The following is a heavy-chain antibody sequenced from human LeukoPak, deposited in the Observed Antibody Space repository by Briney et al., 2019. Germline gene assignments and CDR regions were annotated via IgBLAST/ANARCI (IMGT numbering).Heavy chain of an antibody. D-gene: IGHD5-18*01. CDR2: ISSGSSTI. V-gene: IGHV3-48*02. Sequence: GGSLRLSCAAPGFTFSNAWMSWVRQAPGKGLEWVSFISSGSSTIYYADSVKGRFTISRDNAKNSLYLQMKSLRDDDTAVYYCARVAEIQLWLRSAFDFWGQGTLVAVSS. J-gene: IGHJ4*02. CDR3: ARVAEIQLWLRSAFDF. CDR1: GFTFSNAW.